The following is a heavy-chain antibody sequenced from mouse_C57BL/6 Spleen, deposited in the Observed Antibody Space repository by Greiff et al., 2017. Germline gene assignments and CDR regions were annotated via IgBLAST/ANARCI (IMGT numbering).Heavy chain of an antibody. V-gene: IGHV7-3*01. CDR1: GFTFTSYY. CDR3: ARSHYSGSSYDDYAMDY. Sequence: EVKVEESGGGLVQPGGSLSLSCAASGFTFTSYYMSWVRQPPGQALEWFGIIRNKANGYTTDYSASLKGRVTISRDNTQSILYLQMNALRADDSATYYCARSHYSGSSYDDYAMDYWGQGTSVTVSA. D-gene: IGHD1-1*01. CDR2: IRNKANGYTT. J-gene: IGHJ4*01.